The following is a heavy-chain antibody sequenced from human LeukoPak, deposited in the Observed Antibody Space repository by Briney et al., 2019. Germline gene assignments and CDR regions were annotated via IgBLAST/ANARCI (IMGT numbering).Heavy chain of an antibody. V-gene: IGHV1-69*13. CDR3: ASVSSIAALGAV. J-gene: IGHJ4*02. D-gene: IGHD6-6*01. CDR2: IIPIFGTA. Sequence: SVKVSCKASGGTFSSYAISWVRQAPGQGLEWMGGIIPIFGTANYAQKFQGRVTITADESTSTAYMELSSLRSEDTAVYYCASVSSIAALGAVWGQGTLVTVSS. CDR1: GGTFSSYA.